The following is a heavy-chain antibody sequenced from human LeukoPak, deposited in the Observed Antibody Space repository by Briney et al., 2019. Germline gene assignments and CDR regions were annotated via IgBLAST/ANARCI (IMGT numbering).Heavy chain of an antibody. Sequence: ETLSLTCTVSGGSLSSYYWSWLRQPPGEGLEWIGYIYPSGSTNYSPSLKTRVTISVDTPNNQFSLRLSSVTAADTAVYFCARTRFSGYEWGFDPWGQGTLVTVSS. CDR2: IYPSGST. V-gene: IGHV4-4*09. CDR1: GGSLSSYY. D-gene: IGHD5-12*01. J-gene: IGHJ5*01. CDR3: ARTRFSGYEWGFDP.